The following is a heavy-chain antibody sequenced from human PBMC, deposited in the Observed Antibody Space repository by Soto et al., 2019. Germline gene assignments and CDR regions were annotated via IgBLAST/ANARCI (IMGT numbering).Heavy chain of an antibody. D-gene: IGHD2-2*01. CDR2: FSSSAGST. CDR3: AKGRESSTSAQYSFDY. Sequence: GGSLRLSCAASGFSFSSYAMSWVRQAPGKGLEWVSAFSSSAGSTYYADSVKGRFTISRDTSKSTLSLQMNSLRADDTAVYYCAKGRESSTSAQYSFDYWGQGTLVTAPQ. CDR1: GFSFSSYA. V-gene: IGHV3-23*01. J-gene: IGHJ4*02.